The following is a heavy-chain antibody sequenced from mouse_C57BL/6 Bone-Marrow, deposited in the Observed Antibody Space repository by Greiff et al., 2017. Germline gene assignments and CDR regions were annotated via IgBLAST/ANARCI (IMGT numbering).Heavy chain of an antibody. D-gene: IGHD2-5*01. CDR1: GFNIKDDY. CDR3: TIYSNYEAMDY. CDR2: IDPENGDT. J-gene: IGHJ4*01. V-gene: IGHV14-4*01. Sequence: EVQLQQSGAELVRPGASVKLSCTASGFNIKDDYMHWVKQRPEQGLEWIGWIDPENGDTEYASKFQGKATITADTSSNTAYLQLSSLTSEDTAVYYCTIYSNYEAMDYWGQGTSGTVSS.